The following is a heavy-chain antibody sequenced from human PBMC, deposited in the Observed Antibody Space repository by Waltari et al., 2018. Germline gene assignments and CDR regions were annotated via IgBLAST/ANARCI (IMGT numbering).Heavy chain of an antibody. D-gene: IGHD6-13*01. J-gene: IGHJ4*01. V-gene: IGHV1-69*13. CDR2: ILPAFCTA. Sequence: QVQLVQSGAEVKKPGSSVKVSCKASGGTFSSYAISWVRQAPGQGLEWMGGILPAFCTANEGKKIQGRVTITADESTRTAYRVLRSRRSAETAVYYCAGSMGCPQLVTPFDYWGHGALVTVSS. CDR3: AGSMGCPQLVTPFDY. CDR1: GGTFSSYA.